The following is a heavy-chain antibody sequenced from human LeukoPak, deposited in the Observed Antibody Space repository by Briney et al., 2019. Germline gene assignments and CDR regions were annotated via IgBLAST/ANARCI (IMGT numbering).Heavy chain of an antibody. J-gene: IGHJ4*02. CDR2: IKSKADGETI. V-gene: IGHV3-15*07. CDR1: GFTFSRHG. D-gene: IGHD1-20*01. CDR3: STLTSRGLSDS. Sequence: PGGSLRLSCAPSGFTFSRHGMHWVRQAPGKGLEWVGRIKSKADGETIDYAAPVKGRFTFSRDDSKNMLYLQMNSLKSEDTAVYYCSTLTSRGLSDSWGQGTLVTVSS.